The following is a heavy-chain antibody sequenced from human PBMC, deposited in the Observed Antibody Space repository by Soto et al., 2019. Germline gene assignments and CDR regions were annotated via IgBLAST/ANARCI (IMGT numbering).Heavy chain of an antibody. CDR2: IYSSGST. Sequence: QVQLQESGPGLVKPSQTLSLTCTVSGGSISSGGYYWSWIRQHPGKGLEWIGYIYSSGSTYYNPSLKSRVTISVETSKNQFSLKLSSVTAADTAVYYCARDRAGSDNWFDPWGQGTLVTVSS. V-gene: IGHV4-31*03. CDR3: ARDRAGSDNWFDP. CDR1: GGSISSGGYY. J-gene: IGHJ5*02.